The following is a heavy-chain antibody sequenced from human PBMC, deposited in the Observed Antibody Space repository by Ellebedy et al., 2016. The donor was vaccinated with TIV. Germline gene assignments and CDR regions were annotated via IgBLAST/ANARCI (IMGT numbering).Heavy chain of an antibody. V-gene: IGHV3-23*01. CDR2: ISHTGSRT. CDR3: ARDIGYPSGDFDY. D-gene: IGHD1-26*01. CDR1: GFTFSSYA. Sequence: PGGSLRLSCAASGFTFSSYAMSLVRQAPGKGLEWVSTISHTGSRTYYADSVKGRFTVSRDNSKNTLYLQMNSLRAEDTAVYYCARDIGYPSGDFDYWGQGTLVTVSS. J-gene: IGHJ4*02.